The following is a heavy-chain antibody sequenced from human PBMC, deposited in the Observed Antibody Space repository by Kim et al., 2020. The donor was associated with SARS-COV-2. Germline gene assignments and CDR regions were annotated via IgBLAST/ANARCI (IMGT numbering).Heavy chain of an antibody. CDR2: IYSGGST. CDR1: GFTVSSNY. J-gene: IGHJ6*02. V-gene: IGHV3-66*01. Sequence: GGSLRLSCAASGFTVSSNYMSWVRQAPGKGLEWVSVIYSGGSTYYADSVKGRFTISRDNSKNTLYLQMNSLRAEDTAVYYCARDLVDTAMVVYYYYGMDVWGQGTTVTVSS. CDR3: ARDLVDTAMVVYYYYGMDV. D-gene: IGHD5-18*01.